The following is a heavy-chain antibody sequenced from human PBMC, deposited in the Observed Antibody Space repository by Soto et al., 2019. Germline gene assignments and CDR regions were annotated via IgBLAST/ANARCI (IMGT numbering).Heavy chain of an antibody. CDR1: GFTFSSYA. V-gene: IGHV3-30-3*01. CDR2: ISYDGSNK. Sequence: GGSLRLSCAASGFTFSSYAMHWVRQAPGKGLEWVAVISYDGSNKYYADSVKGRFTISRDNSKNTLYLQMNSLRAEDTAVYYCARDFAEDTAMAFDYWGQGTLVTVSS. CDR3: ARDFAEDTAMAFDY. D-gene: IGHD5-18*01. J-gene: IGHJ4*02.